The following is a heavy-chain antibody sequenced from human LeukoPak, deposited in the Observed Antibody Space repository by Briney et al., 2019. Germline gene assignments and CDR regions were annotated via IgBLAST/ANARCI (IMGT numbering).Heavy chain of an antibody. V-gene: IGHV3-30*02. CDR1: GFTFSSYG. Sequence: GGSLRLSCAASGFTFSSYGMHWVRQAPGKGLEWVAFIRYDGSNKYYADSVKGRFTISRDNSKKTLYLQMNSLRAEDTAVYYCAKDPMVRGPQGNWFDPWGQGTLVTVSS. D-gene: IGHD3-10*01. CDR3: AKDPMVRGPQGNWFDP. CDR2: IRYDGSNK. J-gene: IGHJ5*02.